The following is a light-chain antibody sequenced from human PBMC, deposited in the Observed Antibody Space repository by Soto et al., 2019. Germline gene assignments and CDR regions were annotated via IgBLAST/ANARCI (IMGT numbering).Light chain of an antibody. CDR3: QQYDGYSPQT. CDR1: QSVRNW. J-gene: IGKJ1*01. V-gene: IGKV1-5*01. Sequence: DIQITQSPSTLFASVGDRVTITCRASQSVRNWLAWYQQEPGRAPQLLIYDSSTLEPGVPSRFRGSGSGTEFTLTINGLQPDDFATYYCQQYDGYSPQTFGQGTKVDIK. CDR2: DSS.